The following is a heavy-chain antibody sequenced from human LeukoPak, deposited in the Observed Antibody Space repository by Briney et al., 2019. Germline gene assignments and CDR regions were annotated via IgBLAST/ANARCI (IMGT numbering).Heavy chain of an antibody. Sequence: GGSLRLSCAASGFTFSTNSMNWVRQAPGKGLEWVSSISHSSSYIYYADSVKGRFTISRDNAKNSLYLQMNSLRAEDTAVYYCATTSIAAAVPGCFDYWGQGTLVTVFS. D-gene: IGHD6-13*01. CDR1: GFTFSTNS. V-gene: IGHV3-21*01. J-gene: IGHJ4*02. CDR2: ISHSSSYI. CDR3: ATTSIAAAVPGCFDY.